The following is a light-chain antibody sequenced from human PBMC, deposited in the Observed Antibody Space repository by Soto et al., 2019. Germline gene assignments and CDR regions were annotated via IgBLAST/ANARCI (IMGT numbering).Light chain of an antibody. Sequence: EIVLTQSPGTLSLSPGERATLSCRASQSVSSSYLAWYQQKPGQAPRLLIYGASSRATGIPDRFSGSGSGTDFTLTISRLEPEDFAVYYCQQYCSSPLTFGPGPNVVIK. J-gene: IGKJ3*01. CDR2: GAS. CDR1: QSVSSSY. V-gene: IGKV3-20*01. CDR3: QQYCSSPLT.